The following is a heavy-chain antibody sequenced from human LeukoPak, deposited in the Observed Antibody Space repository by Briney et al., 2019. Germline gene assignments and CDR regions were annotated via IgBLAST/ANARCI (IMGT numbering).Heavy chain of an antibody. CDR2: IKQDGSEK. V-gene: IGHV3-7*01. D-gene: IGHD6-19*01. CDR3: ARDSGWGNDY. Sequence: GGSLRLSCAASGFTFSSNWMNWVRQAPGKGLEWVANIKQDGSEKYYVDSAKGRFTISRDNAKNSVYLQMNSLRAEDTAVYYCARDSGWGNDYWGQGTLVTVSS. J-gene: IGHJ4*02. CDR1: GFTFSSNW.